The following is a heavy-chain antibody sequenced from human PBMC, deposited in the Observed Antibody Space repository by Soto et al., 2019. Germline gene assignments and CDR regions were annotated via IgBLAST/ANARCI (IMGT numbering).Heavy chain of an antibody. CDR3: ARAYGSAWYLDY. Sequence: FTFSNHWMNWVRQAPGKGLEWVANIKQDGSEKFFVDSVKGRFTISRDNARNSLYLQMNGLRAEDTAVYYCARAYGSAWYLDYWGQGALVTVSS. D-gene: IGHD6-19*01. CDR1: FTFSNHW. V-gene: IGHV3-7*03. J-gene: IGHJ4*02. CDR2: IKQDGSEK.